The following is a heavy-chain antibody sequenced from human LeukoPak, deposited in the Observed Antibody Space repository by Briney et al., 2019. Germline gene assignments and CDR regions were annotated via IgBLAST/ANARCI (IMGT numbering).Heavy chain of an antibody. CDR3: ARGQEYYYDSSGYYADY. J-gene: IGHJ4*02. D-gene: IGHD3-22*01. CDR1: GGSISSYY. Sequence: SETLSLTCTVSGGSISSYYWSWIRQPPGKGLEWIGYIYYSGSTNYNPSLKSRVTISVDTSKNQFSLKLSSVTAADTAVYYCARGQEYYYDSSGYYADYWGQGTLVTVSS. CDR2: IYYSGST. V-gene: IGHV4-59*01.